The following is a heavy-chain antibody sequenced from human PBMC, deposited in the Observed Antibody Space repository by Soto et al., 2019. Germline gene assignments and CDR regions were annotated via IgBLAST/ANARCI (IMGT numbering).Heavy chain of an antibody. D-gene: IGHD7-27*01. CDR3: ARDRLGSDY. V-gene: IGHV3-30-3*01. CDR2: ISYDGSNK. J-gene: IGHJ4*02. CDR1: GFTFSSYA. Sequence: QVQLVESGGGVVQPGRSLRLSCAASGFTFSSYAMHWVRQAPGKGLEWVAVISYDGSNKYYADSVKGRFTISRDNAKNTLYLQMNSLRAEDTAVYYCARDRLGSDYWGQGTLVTVSS.